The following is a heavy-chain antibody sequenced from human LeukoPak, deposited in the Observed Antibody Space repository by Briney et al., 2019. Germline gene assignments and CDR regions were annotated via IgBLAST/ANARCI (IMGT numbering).Heavy chain of an antibody. Sequence: ASVKVSCKASGYTFTGYYLHWVRQAPGQGLEWRGWINPNSGGTNYAQKFQGRVTMTRDTSISTAYMELSRLRSDDTAVYYCAKDYGGNLIYFDYWGQGTLVTVSS. D-gene: IGHD4-23*01. CDR2: INPNSGGT. V-gene: IGHV1-2*02. J-gene: IGHJ4*02. CDR1: GYTFTGYY. CDR3: AKDYGGNLIYFDY.